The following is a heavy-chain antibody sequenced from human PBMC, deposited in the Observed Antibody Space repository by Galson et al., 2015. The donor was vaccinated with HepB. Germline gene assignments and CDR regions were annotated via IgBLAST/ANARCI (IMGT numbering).Heavy chain of an antibody. D-gene: IGHD4-17*01. CDR2: INPNSGGT. Sequence: SVKVSCKASGYTFTGYYMHWVRQAPGQGLEWMGWINPNSGGTNYAQKFQGRITMTRDTSASTAYTELSSLRSEDTAVYYCARDIRYYGEAGWYFDLWGRGTLVTVSS. J-gene: IGHJ2*01. V-gene: IGHV1-2*02. CDR1: GYTFTGYY. CDR3: ARDIRYYGEAGWYFDL.